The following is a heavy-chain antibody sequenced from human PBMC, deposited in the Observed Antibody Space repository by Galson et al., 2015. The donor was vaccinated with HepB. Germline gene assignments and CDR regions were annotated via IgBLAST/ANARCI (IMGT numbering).Heavy chain of an antibody. CDR1: GFTFSSYA. J-gene: IGHJ6*03. CDR2: ISYDGSNK. CDR3: ARAPAYYYYMDV. Sequence: SLRLSCAASGFTFSSYAMHWVRQAPGKGLEWVAVISYDGSNKYYADSVKGRFTISRDNSKNTLYLQMNSLRAEDTAEYYCARAPAYYYYMDVWGKGTTVTVSS. V-gene: IGHV3-30-3*01.